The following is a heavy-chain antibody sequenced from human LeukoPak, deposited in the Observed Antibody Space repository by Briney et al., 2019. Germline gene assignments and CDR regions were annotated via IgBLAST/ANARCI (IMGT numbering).Heavy chain of an antibody. J-gene: IGHJ4*02. D-gene: IGHD2-2*01. CDR2: VNYDGST. CDR1: GGSISGYF. CDR3: ARVNVRSSDYFDY. Sequence: SETLSLTCTVSGGSISGYFWSWIRQPPRKGLEYIGYVNYDGSTNYNHSLRSRATISIDTSKNEFSLKLSSVTAADTAVYYCARVNVRSSDYFDYWGQGILVTVSS. V-gene: IGHV4-59*01.